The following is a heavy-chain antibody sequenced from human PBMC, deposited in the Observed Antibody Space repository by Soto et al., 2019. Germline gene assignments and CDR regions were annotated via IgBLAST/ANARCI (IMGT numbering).Heavy chain of an antibody. CDR3: SRATFRRGDAHFDY. J-gene: IGHJ4*01. CDR2: IYDTGSA. V-gene: IGHV4-59*01. CDR1: GGSIYSYD. Sequence: SETLSLTCTVSGGSIYSYDWNWILQPPGKGLEWIGYIYDTGSASYNPSLKSRVTMSVDTSKNQFSLKLSSVTAADTAVYYFSRATFRRGDAHFDYSG. D-gene: IGHD3-10*01.